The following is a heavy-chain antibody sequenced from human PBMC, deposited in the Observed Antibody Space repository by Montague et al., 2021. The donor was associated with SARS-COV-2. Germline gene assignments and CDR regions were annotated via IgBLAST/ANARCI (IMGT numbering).Heavy chain of an antibody. J-gene: IGHJ4*02. CDR3: ARGTAYDHVYY. CDR2: THYSGTN. D-gene: IGHD2-8*02. V-gene: IGHV4-59*12. Sequence: SETLSLTCTAASGSLSGYYWNWIRQHAGKGLEWIGFTHYSGTNKXXPSLKSRLNMSLDTSKNQFSLTLNSVTAADTAIYYCARGTAYDHVYYWGQGAPVTVAS. CDR1: SGSLSGYY.